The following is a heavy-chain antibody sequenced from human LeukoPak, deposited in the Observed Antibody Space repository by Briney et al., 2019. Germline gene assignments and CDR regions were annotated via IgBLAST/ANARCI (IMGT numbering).Heavy chain of an antibody. J-gene: IGHJ4*02. V-gene: IGHV3-7*01. CDR1: GFTFTTYW. CDR3: AKVAKYYYGSETYYFFEH. Sequence: GESLRLSCAASGFTFTTYWMSWVRQAPGKGLEWVANINQDGTEKYYVDSVKGRFTISRDNAKNSLHLQMNSLRVEDTAVYYCAKVAKYYYGSETYYFFEHWGQGTPVTASS. D-gene: IGHD3-10*01. CDR2: INQDGTEK.